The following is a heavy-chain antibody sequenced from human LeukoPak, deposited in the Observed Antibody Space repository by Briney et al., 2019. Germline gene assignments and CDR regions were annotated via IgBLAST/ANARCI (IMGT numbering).Heavy chain of an antibody. CDR3: AREGSSWYDGDWFDP. V-gene: IGHV1-8*01. D-gene: IGHD6-13*01. J-gene: IGHJ5*02. CDR2: MNPNSGNT. Sequence: ASVKVSCKASGYPFNNYDINWVRQAPGQGLEWMGWMNPNSGNTGYAQKFQGRVTMTRNTSISTAYMELSSLRSEDTAVYYCAREGSSWYDGDWFDPWGQGTLVTVSS. CDR1: GYPFNNYD.